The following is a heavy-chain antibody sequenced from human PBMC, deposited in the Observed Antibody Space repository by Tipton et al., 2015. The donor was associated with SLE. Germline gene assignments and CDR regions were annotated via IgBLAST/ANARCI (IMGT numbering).Heavy chain of an antibody. Sequence: TLSFTYTVSGGSISSSSYYWGWIRQPPGKGLEWIGSIYYSGSTYYNPSLKSRVTISVDTSKNQFSLKLSSVTAADTAVYYCARHGNQDYWGQGTLVTVSS. D-gene: IGHD4-23*01. CDR1: GGSISSSSYY. V-gene: IGHV4-39*01. CDR2: IYYSGST. J-gene: IGHJ4*02. CDR3: ARHGNQDY.